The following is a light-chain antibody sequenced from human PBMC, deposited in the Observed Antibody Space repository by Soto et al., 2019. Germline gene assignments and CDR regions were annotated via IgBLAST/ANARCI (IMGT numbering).Light chain of an antibody. Sequence: QSVLTQPPSVSAAPGQKVTIYCSGSSSNIGNNYVSWYQQLPGTAPKLLIYDNNKRPSGIPDRFSGSKSGTSATLGITGLQTGDEADYYCGTWDSSLSAGRFGGGTKLTVL. CDR2: DNN. CDR3: GTWDSSLSAGR. V-gene: IGLV1-51*01. J-gene: IGLJ2*01. CDR1: SSNIGNNY.